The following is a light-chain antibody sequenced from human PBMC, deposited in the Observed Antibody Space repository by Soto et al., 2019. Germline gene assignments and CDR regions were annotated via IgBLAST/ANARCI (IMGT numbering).Light chain of an antibody. CDR2: EVG. V-gene: IGLV2-14*01. CDR3: SSFASSGTPYV. J-gene: IGLJ1*01. Sequence: QSALTQPAPVSGSPGQSITISCSGSSSDIGGHNYVSWYQQHPGKAPKLILYEVGYRPSGVSNRFSGSKSGNTASLTISGLQAEDEADYYCSSFASSGTPYVFGAGTKVTVL. CDR1: SSDIGGHNY.